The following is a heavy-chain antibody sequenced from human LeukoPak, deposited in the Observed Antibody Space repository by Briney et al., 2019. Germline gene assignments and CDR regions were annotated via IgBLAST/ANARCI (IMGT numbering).Heavy chain of an antibody. V-gene: IGHV3-30*06. Sequence: GGSLRLSCAASGFTFSFYGMHWVRQAPGKGLEWVAVRSYDGSNKYYADSVKCRFTISRDNSKNTLYLQMNSLRAEDTAVYYCAKDSDLLTDYYVHEYDYWGQGTLVTVSS. D-gene: IGHD3-9*01. CDR2: RSYDGSNK. J-gene: IGHJ4*02. CDR3: AKDSDLLTDYYVHEYDY. CDR1: GFTFSFYG.